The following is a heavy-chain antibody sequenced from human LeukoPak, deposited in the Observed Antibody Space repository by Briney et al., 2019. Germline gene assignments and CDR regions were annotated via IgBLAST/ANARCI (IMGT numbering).Heavy chain of an antibody. Sequence: GGSLRLSCAASGFTFSNYWMSWVRQAPGKGLEWVANIDQDGSEKYSVDSVKGRFTISRDNAKNSVYLQVNSLRAEDTAVYYCARGEYGSGSYHIDYWGQGTLVTVSS. J-gene: IGHJ4*02. CDR3: ARGEYGSGSYHIDY. CDR2: IDQDGSEK. V-gene: IGHV3-7*01. D-gene: IGHD3-10*01. CDR1: GFTFSNYW.